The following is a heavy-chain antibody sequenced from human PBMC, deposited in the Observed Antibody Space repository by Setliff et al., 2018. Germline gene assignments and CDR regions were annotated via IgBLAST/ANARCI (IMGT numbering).Heavy chain of an antibody. V-gene: IGHV3-23*01. CDR1: GGSINNYY. Sequence: PSETLSLTCTVSGGSINNYYWSWVRQAPGKGLEWVSAISGSGGSTYYADSVKGRFTISRDNSKNTLYLQMNSLRAEDTAVYYCAKGMRRQWLGEVDYWGQGTLVTVSS. CDR3: AKGMRRQWLGEVDY. CDR2: ISGSGGST. J-gene: IGHJ4*02. D-gene: IGHD6-19*01.